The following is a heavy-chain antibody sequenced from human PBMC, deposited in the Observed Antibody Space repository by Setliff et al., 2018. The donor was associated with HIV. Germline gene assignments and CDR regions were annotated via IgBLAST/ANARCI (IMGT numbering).Heavy chain of an antibody. CDR3: AKKTAAYTSGSWLHY. CDR2: ISGNAANA. J-gene: IGHJ4*02. Sequence: ETLSLSCAASGFSFDTFAMTWVRQAPGKGLEWVSTISGNAANAYYADSVKGRFTISRDNSKNTLYLQMNSLRAEDTAVYYCAKKTAAYTSGSWLHYWGQGTLVTVSS. CDR1: GFSFDTFA. V-gene: IGHV3-23*01. D-gene: IGHD3-10*01.